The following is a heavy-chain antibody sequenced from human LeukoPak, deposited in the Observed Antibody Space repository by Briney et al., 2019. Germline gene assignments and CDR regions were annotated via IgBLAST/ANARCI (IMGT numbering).Heavy chain of an antibody. CDR2: IYHSGST. CDR3: ARSSIQPEDFDY. D-gene: IGHD5-18*01. V-gene: IGHV4-38-2*02. CDR1: GYSISSGYY. Sequence: PSETLSLTCTVSGYSISSGYYWGWIRQPPGKGLEWIGSIYHSGSTYYNPSLKSRVTISVDTSKNQFSLKLSSVTAADTAVYYCARSSIQPEDFDYWGQGTLVTVSS. J-gene: IGHJ4*02.